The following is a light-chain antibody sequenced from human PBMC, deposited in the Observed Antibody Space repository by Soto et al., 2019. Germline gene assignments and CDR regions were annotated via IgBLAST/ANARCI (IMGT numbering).Light chain of an antibody. J-gene: IGKJ3*01. CDR1: QDIRND. CDR3: QKCNIAPFT. V-gene: IGKV1-27*01. CDR2: AAS. Sequence: DIQMTQSPSSLSASVGDRVTITCRASQDIRNDLAWYQQKPGKVPKVLIHAASTLQSGVPSRFSGSGSETDFTLTISGLQPDDVATYYCQKCNIAPFTFGPGTKVDIK.